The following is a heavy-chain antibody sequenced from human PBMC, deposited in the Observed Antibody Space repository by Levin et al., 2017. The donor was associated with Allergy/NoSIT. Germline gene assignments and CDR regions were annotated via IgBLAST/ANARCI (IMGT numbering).Heavy chain of an antibody. CDR3: ARHVITMVRGVIDY. D-gene: IGHD3-10*01. Sequence: SQTLSLTCTVSGGSISSSSYYWGWIRQPPGKGLEWIGSIYYSGSTYYNPSLKSRVTISVDTSKNQFSLKLSSVTAADTAVYYCARHVITMVRGVIDYWGQGTLVTVSS. CDR1: GGSISSSSYY. CDR2: IYYSGST. V-gene: IGHV4-39*01. J-gene: IGHJ4*02.